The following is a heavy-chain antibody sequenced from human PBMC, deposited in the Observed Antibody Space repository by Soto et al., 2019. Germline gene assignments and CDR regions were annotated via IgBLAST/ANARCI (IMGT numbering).Heavy chain of an antibody. CDR2: IYYSGKT. V-gene: IGHV4-39*01. Sequence: LSLTCTVSGGSINSTTYYWGWIRQSPGKGLEWIGNIYYSGKTYYSPSLKSRVSISVDSSRNQFSLRLSSVTAADTAIYYCGRPWDIGMATPGPWGQGVLVTVSS. D-gene: IGHD2-15*01. CDR1: GGSINSTTYY. CDR3: GRPWDIGMATPGP. J-gene: IGHJ5*02.